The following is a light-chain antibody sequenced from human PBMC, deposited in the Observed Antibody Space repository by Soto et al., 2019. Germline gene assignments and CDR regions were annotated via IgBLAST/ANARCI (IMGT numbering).Light chain of an antibody. Sequence: IVMTQSPATLSVSPGERATLFCRASQSVSSSYLAWYQQKPGQAPRLLIYGASNRATGIPARFSGSGSGTDFTLTISSLEPEDFAVYYCQQCSNWPTFGQGTKVDIK. V-gene: IGKV3D-20*02. CDR2: GAS. CDR1: QSVSSSY. CDR3: QQCSNWPT. J-gene: IGKJ1*01.